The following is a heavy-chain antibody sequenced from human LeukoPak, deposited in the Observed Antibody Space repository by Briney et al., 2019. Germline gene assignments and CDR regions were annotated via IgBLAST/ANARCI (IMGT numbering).Heavy chain of an antibody. CDR3: ARVAYWNLIGKYTNWFDP. CDR1: GDSISSGDYY. J-gene: IGHJ5*02. D-gene: IGHD1-1*01. CDR2: IYHSGST. V-gene: IGHV4-39*07. Sequence: SQTLSLTCTVSGDSISSGDYYWSWIRQPAGKGLEWIGSIYHSGSTYYNPSLKSRVTISVDTPKNQFSLKLSSVTAADTAVYYCARVAYWNLIGKYTNWFDPWGQGTLVTVSS.